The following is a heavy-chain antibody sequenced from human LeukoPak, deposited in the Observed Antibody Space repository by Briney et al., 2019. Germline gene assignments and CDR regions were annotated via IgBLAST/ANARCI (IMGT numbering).Heavy chain of an antibody. J-gene: IGHJ4*03. V-gene: IGHV3-21*01. CDR2: ISSSSSLI. D-gene: IGHD5-18*01. CDR3: ARGVISVTLVYY. CDR1: GFPYCSYN. Sequence: PGGSVRLSCAASGFPYCSYNAFWVRQAPGKGLEWASSISSSSSLIYYADSVKGRFTISRDNANNSLYLQMNSLRAEDTAMYFCARGVISVTLVYYWGDGALFTVSS.